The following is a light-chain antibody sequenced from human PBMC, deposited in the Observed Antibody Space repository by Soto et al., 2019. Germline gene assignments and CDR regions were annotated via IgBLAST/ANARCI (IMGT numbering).Light chain of an antibody. CDR2: EAS. J-gene: IGKJ4*01. V-gene: IGKV1-5*01. CDR1: RDISTW. Sequence: DIQMTQSPSTLSASVGDRVTITCRASRDISTWLAWYQQKPGKAPKVLIYEASNLESGVPSRFSGSGSGTEFTLTISSLQPDDFATYYCQEYSRDVGGVTTVEIK. CDR3: QEYSRD.